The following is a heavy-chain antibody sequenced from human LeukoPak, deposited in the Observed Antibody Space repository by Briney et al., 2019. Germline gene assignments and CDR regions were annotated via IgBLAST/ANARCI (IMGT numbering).Heavy chain of an antibody. CDR1: GFTFNNYA. V-gene: IGHV3-23*01. CDR2: ISGGGETT. J-gene: IGHJ4*02. D-gene: IGHD4-17*01. Sequence: GGSLRLSFAPSGFTFNNYAMNCVRHAPGKWLECVSSISGGGETTYYADSAKRRFTIYRDNSQNTLYLQMNSLRAEDTAVYYCARDYADYVGCFFFDYWGQGTLVTVSS. CDR3: ARDYADYVGCFFFDY.